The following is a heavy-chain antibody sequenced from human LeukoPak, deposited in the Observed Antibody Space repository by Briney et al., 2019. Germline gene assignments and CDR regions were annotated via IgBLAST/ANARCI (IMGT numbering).Heavy chain of an antibody. V-gene: IGHV3-23*01. CDR1: GFTFSSYA. CDR2: ISGGGGST. D-gene: IGHD3-22*01. J-gene: IGHJ4*02. Sequence: PGGSLRLSCAASGFTFSSYAMSWVRQAPGKGLEWVSAISGGGGSTYYADSVKGRFTISRDNAKNSLYLQMNSLRAEDTAVYYCARVYYYDSSGYYWDYWGQGTLVTVSS. CDR3: ARVYYYDSSGYYWDY.